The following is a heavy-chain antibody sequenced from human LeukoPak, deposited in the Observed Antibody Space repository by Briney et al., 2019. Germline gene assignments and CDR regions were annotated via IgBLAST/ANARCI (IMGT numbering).Heavy chain of an antibody. V-gene: IGHV3-66*01. CDR2: IYSGGDT. Sequence: PGGSLRLSCAASGFTVSSNYMTWVRQAPGKGLEWLSVIYSGGDTYYADSVKGRFTISRDNSKNTLYLQMNSLRAEDTAVYYCARRSGEGYLDCWGQGTLVTVSS. CDR1: GFTVSSNY. D-gene: IGHD1-26*01. CDR3: ARRSGEGYLDC. J-gene: IGHJ4*02.